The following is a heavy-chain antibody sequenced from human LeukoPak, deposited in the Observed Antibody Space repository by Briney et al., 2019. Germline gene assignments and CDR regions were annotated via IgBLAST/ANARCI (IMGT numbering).Heavy chain of an antibody. CDR1: GFTFSSYA. J-gene: IGHJ4*02. V-gene: IGHV3-23*01. D-gene: IGHD3-22*01. CDR3: AKDGSITMIVVVTTFDY. Sequence: GGSLRLSCAASGFTFSSYAMSWVRQAPGKGLEWVSAISGSGGSTYYADSVKGRFTISRDNSKNTLYLQMNSLRAEDTAVYYCAKDGSITMIVVVTTFDYWGQGTLVTVSS. CDR2: ISGSGGST.